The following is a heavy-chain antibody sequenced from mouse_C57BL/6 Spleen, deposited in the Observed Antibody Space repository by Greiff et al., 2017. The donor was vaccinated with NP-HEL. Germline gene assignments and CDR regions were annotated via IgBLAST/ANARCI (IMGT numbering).Heavy chain of an antibody. CDR3: ARADY. J-gene: IGHJ2*01. CDR1: GYSFTGYY. CDR2: INPSTGGT. V-gene: IGHV1-42*01. Sequence: VQLKASGPELVKPGASVKISCKASGYSFTGYYMNWVKQSPEKSLEWIGEINPSTGGTTYNQKFKAKATLTVDKSSSTAYMQLKSLTSEDSAVYYCARADYWGQGTTLTVSS.